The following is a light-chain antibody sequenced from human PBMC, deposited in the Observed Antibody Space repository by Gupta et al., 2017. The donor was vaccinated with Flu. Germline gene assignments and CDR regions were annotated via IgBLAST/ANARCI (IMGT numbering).Light chain of an antibody. V-gene: IGLV6-57*01. J-gene: IGLJ3*02. CDR3: QSYDSSYWV. CDR2: EDN. CDR1: SGRIASYY. Sequence: TLPISCTRSSGRIASYYVQWYQQRPGSSPTTVIYEDNQRPSGVPDRFSGSIDSSSNSASLTISGLKTEDEADYYCQSYDSSYWVFGGGTKLTVL.